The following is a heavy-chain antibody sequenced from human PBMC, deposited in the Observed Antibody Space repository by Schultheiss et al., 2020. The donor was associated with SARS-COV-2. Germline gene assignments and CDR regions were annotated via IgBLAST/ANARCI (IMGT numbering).Heavy chain of an antibody. CDR2: ISSSSSYI. J-gene: IGHJ6*02. D-gene: IGHD6-13*01. V-gene: IGHV3-21*01. Sequence: GGSLRLSCAASGFTFSSYSMNWVRQAPGKGLEWVSSISSSSSYIYYADSEKGRLTISRDNAKNSLYLQMNSLRAEDTAVYYCARGASHDSSSWFSYYYYYGMDVWGQGTTVTVSS. CDR1: GFTFSSYS. CDR3: ARGASHDSSSWFSYYYYYGMDV.